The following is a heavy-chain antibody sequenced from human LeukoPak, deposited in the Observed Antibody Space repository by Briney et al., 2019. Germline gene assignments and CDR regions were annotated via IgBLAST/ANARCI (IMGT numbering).Heavy chain of an antibody. J-gene: IGHJ4*02. CDR3: AREMRYCSSTSCYTEEYYFDY. V-gene: IGHV1-46*01. CDR1: GYTFTSYY. Sequence: ASVKVSCKASGYTFTSYYMHWVRQAPGQGLEWMGIINPSGGSTSYAQKFQGRVTMTRDTSTSTVYMELSSLRSEDTAVYYCAREMRYCSSTSCYTEEYYFDYWGQGTLVTVSS. D-gene: IGHD2-2*02. CDR2: INPSGGST.